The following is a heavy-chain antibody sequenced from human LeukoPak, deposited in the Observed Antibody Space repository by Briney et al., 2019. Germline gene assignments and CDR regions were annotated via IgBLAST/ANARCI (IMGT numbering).Heavy chain of an antibody. CDR2: ISSSSSYI. Sequence: GGSLRLSCAASGFTFSSYSMNWVRQAPGKGLEWVSSISSSSSYIYYADSVKGRFTISRDNAKNSLYLQMNGLRAEDTAVYYCARDVRTSIAAHTAFDYWGQGTLVTVSS. J-gene: IGHJ4*02. CDR3: ARDVRTSIAAHTAFDY. D-gene: IGHD6-6*01. V-gene: IGHV3-21*01. CDR1: GFTFSSYS.